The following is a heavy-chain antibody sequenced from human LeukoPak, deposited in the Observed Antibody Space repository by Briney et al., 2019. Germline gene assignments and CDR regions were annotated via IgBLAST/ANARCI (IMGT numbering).Heavy chain of an antibody. CDR2: TYFSGST. D-gene: IGHD6-13*01. Sequence: SETLSLTCTVSGGSISTYYWSWLRQPPGKGLEWIGYTYFSGSTNYNPSLRSRVTISVDTSKNQFPLKLSSVTAADTAVYYCARDGAGGKMAYWGQGTLVTVSS. V-gene: IGHV4-59*01. J-gene: IGHJ4*02. CDR3: ARDGAGGKMAY. CDR1: GGSISTYY.